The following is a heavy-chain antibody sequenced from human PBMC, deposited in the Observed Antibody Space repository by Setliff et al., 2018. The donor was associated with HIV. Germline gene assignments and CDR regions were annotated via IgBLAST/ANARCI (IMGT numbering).Heavy chain of an antibody. V-gene: IGHV4-30-2*03. Sequence: PSETLSLTCAVSGGSMRSSGYSWTWIRQAPGKGLEWVGYIYYNGNAYYNPSLKGRVTIPMDTSTNQFSLKLTSVTAADTAVYFCARHFPSISLFFGDPGPFDRWGQGALVTVSS. D-gene: IGHD3-9*01. CDR1: GGSMRSSGYS. CDR3: ARHFPSISLFFGDPGPFDR. CDR2: IYYNGNA. J-gene: IGHJ4*02.